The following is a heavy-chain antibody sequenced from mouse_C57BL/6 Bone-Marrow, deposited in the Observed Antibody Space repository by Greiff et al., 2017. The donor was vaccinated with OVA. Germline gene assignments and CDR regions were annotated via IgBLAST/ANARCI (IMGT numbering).Heavy chain of an antibody. CDR2: IYPGDGAT. Sequence: QVQLQQSGPELVKPGASVKISCKASGYAFSSSWMNWVKQRPGQGLEWIGRIYPGDGATNYNGKFKGKATLTADKSSSTAYMQLSSLTSEDSAVYFCARYSWFAYWGQGTLVTGSA. CDR3: ARYSWFAY. V-gene: IGHV1-82*01. J-gene: IGHJ3*01. CDR1: GYAFSSSW.